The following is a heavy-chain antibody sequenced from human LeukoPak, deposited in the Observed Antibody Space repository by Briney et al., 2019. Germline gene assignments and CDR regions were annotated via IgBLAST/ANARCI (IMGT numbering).Heavy chain of an antibody. V-gene: IGHV1-18*01. CDR3: ASRRAAAVGYYYYMDV. J-gene: IGHJ6*03. D-gene: IGHD6-13*01. Sequence: ASVKVSCKASGYTFTSYGISWVRQAPGQGLEWVGWISAYNAYTNYTQKLQGRVSMTTDTSTSTAYMDLRSLRSDDTAVYYCASRRAAAVGYYYYMDVWGKGTTVTISS. CDR2: ISAYNAYT. CDR1: GYTFTSYG.